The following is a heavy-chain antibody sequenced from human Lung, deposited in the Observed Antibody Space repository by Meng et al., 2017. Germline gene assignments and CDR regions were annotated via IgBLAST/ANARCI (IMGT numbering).Heavy chain of an antibody. CDR1: GGSFSDYY. CDR3: ARGPTTMAHDFDY. CDR2: INHSGST. D-gene: IGHD4-11*01. Sequence: QVQLQQWGAGLLKPSETLSLTCVVSGGSFSDYYWRWIRQSPGKGLEWIGEINHSGSTNYNPSLESRATISVDTSQNNLSLKLSSVTAADSAVYYCARGPTTMAHDFDYWGQGTLVTVSS. V-gene: IGHV4-34*01. J-gene: IGHJ4*02.